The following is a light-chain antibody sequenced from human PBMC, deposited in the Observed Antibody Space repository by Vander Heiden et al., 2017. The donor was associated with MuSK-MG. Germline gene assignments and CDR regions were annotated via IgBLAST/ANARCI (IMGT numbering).Light chain of an antibody. V-gene: IGLV6-57*01. Sequence: NYLLPQPPTASQPPAQTVTISCTGISGSIASNYVQWYQQRPGSYPTTVIYEDNQRPSAVPARCSGSIDSSSNAASLTTSGLKTEDEADYYSQSYDSSNVVFGGGTKLTVL. CDR3: QSYDSSNVV. J-gene: IGLJ2*01. CDR1: SGSIASNY. CDR2: EDN.